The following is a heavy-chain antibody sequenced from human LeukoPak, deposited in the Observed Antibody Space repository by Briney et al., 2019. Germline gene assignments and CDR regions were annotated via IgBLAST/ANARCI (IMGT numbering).Heavy chain of an antibody. CDR1: GYTFTSYD. Sequence: ASVKVSCKASGYTFTSYDINWVRQATGQGLEWMGWMNPNSGNTGYAQKFQGRVTMTRNTSISTAYIELSSLRSEDTAVYYCASGYTSMRYNWFDPWGPGTLVTVSS. J-gene: IGHJ5*02. V-gene: IGHV1-8*01. CDR2: MNPNSGNT. D-gene: IGHD5-18*01. CDR3: ASGYTSMRYNWFDP.